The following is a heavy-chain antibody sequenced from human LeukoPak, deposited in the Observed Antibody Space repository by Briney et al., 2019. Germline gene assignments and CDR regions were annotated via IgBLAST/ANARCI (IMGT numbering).Heavy chain of an antibody. CDR1: GFTFSSYS. CDR3: VRGNDYGGPHY. Sequence: PGGSLRLSCAASGFTFSSYSMNWIRQAPGKGLEWVSSISSSTSYIYYADSVKGRFTISKDNAKNSLYLQMNSLRAEDTAVYYCVRGNDYGGPHYWGQGTLVTVSS. J-gene: IGHJ4*02. D-gene: IGHD4-23*01. CDR2: ISSSTSYI. V-gene: IGHV3-21*01.